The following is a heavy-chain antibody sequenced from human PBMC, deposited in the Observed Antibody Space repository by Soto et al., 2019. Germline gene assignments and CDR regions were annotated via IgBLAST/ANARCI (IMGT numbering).Heavy chain of an antibody. CDR2: MNPNSGNK. V-gene: IGHV1-8*01. Sequence: QVQLVQSGAEVKKPGASVKVSCKASGYTFTSYDINWVRQATGQGLEWMGGMNPNSGNKGYATKFQGTVTMTRNTSQSTAYMELSRLRSEETAVYYCARERAVAGFDYWGQGTLVTVSS. D-gene: IGHD6-19*01. CDR1: GYTFTSYD. CDR3: ARERAVAGFDY. J-gene: IGHJ4*02.